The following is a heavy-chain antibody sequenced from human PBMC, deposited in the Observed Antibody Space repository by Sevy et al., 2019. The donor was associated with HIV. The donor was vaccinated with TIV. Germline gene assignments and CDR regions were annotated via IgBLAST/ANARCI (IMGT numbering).Heavy chain of an antibody. V-gene: IGHV4-39*01. CDR2: AHYSGST. J-gene: IGHJ6*02. Sequence: SETLSLTCSVSGGPISSTFSYWGWIRQPPGKGLKWIGSAHYSGSTYYNSSLKSRATISVDTSRSHFSLKLTSVTAADTAVYYCARHLQQTRTYHYYYGMDVWGQGTTVTVSS. CDR1: GGPISSTFSY. CDR3: ARHLQQTRTYHYYYGMDV. D-gene: IGHD6-13*01.